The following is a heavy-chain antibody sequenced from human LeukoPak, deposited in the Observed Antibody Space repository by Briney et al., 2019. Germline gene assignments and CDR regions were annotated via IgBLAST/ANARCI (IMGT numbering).Heavy chain of an antibody. V-gene: IGHV3-48*01. J-gene: IGHJ4*02. Sequence: PGGSLRLSCAASEFTFSSYSMNWVRQAPGKGLEWVSYISSSSSTIYYADSVKGRFTISRDNAKNSLYLQMNSLRAEDTAVYYCARVLELRRPSWGQGTLVTVSS. CDR2: ISSSSSTI. D-gene: IGHD1-7*01. CDR3: ARVLELRRPS. CDR1: EFTFSSYS.